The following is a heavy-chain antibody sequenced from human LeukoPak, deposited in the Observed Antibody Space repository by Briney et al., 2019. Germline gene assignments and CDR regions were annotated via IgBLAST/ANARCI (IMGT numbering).Heavy chain of an antibody. CDR2: INPSGGST. V-gene: IGHV1-46*01. Sequence: GASVKVSCEASGYTFIRNHIHWVRQAPGQGLEWMGIINPSGGSTTYAQKFQGRVTMTRDTSTSTVYMELSSLRSEDTAVYYCARLHDYYWYFYLWGRGTLVTVSS. CDR3: ARLHDYYWYFYL. D-gene: IGHD5-12*01. J-gene: IGHJ2*01. CDR1: GYTFIRNH.